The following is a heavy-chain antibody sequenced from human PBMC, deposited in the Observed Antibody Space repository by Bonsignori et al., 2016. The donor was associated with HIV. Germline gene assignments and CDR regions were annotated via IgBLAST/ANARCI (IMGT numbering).Heavy chain of an antibody. D-gene: IGHD4-11*01. Sequence: WIRQPPGKGLEWVSYITSTSNTIYYADSVKGRFTISRDNAKNSLYLQLNSLTYEDTAVYYCAREHSDSRDAFDLWGQGTMVTVSS. V-gene: IGHV3-48*02. CDR2: ITSTSNTI. J-gene: IGHJ3*01. CDR3: AREHSDSRDAFDL.